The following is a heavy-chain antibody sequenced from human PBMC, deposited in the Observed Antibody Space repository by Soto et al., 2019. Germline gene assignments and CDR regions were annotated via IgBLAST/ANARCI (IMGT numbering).Heavy chain of an antibody. CDR2: IYYSAST. Sequence: SETLSLTCTVSGGSISSYYWSWIRQPPGKGLEWIGYIYYSASTNYNPSLKSRVTISVDTSKNQFSLKLSSVTAADTAVYYCARIATSSSWYGGRAFDIWGQGTMVTVSS. V-gene: IGHV4-59*01. J-gene: IGHJ3*02. D-gene: IGHD6-13*01. CDR1: GGSISSYY. CDR3: ARIATSSSWYGGRAFDI.